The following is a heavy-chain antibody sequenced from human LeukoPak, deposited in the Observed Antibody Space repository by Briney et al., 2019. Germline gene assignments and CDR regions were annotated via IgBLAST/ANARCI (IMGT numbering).Heavy chain of an antibody. Sequence: SETLSLTCTVSGGSFSSSSYYWGWIRQPPGKGLEWIGSMYYSGSTYYNASLRSRVTISVDTSKNQFSLKLSSVTAADTAVYYCARAKPRNQGYYGSGSPNWFDPWGQGTLVTVSS. CDR3: ARAKPRNQGYYGSGSPNWFDP. V-gene: IGHV4-39*07. J-gene: IGHJ5*02. CDR2: MYYSGST. CDR1: GGSFSSSSYY. D-gene: IGHD3-10*01.